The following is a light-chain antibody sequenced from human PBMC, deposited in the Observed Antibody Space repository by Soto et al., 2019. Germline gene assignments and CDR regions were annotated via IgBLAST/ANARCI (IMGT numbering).Light chain of an antibody. Sequence: EIVLTQSPATLSLSPGERATLSCRASQSVGSYLAWYQQKPGQAPRLLIYDASNTATGIPARFSGSESGTAFTLTINSLELEDFAVYYCQQRSNWPPVTFGGGTKVEIK. CDR1: QSVGSY. CDR2: DAS. J-gene: IGKJ4*01. V-gene: IGKV3-11*01. CDR3: QQRSNWPPVT.